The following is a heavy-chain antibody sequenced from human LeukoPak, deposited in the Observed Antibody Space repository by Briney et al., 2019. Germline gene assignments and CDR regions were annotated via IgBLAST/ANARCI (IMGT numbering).Heavy chain of an antibody. D-gene: IGHD1-1*01. CDR1: GFTITSYA. J-gene: IGHJ4*02. V-gene: IGHV3-30-3*01. CDR2: ISYHGSSQ. Sequence: GGSLRLSCAASGFTITSYAMHWVRQAPGKGLEWVAVISYHGSSQYYADSVKGRFTISRDTLKNSLYLQMFSLRPEDTSIYYCARAGPNDHRFDYWGQGTLVTVSS. CDR3: ARAGPNDHRFDY.